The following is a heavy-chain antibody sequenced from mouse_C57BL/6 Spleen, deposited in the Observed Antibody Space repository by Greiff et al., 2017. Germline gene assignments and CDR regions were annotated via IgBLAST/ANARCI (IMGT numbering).Heavy chain of an antibody. V-gene: IGHV1-64*01. CDR3: ARDYDYDRFAY. D-gene: IGHD2-4*01. CDR1: GYTFTSYW. Sequence: QVQLQQPGAELVKPGASVKLSCKASGYTFTSYWMHWVKQRPGQGPEWIGMIHPNSGSTNYNEKFKSKATLTVDKSSSTAYMQLSSLTSEDSAVYYCARDYDYDRFAYWGQGTLVTVSA. CDR2: IHPNSGST. J-gene: IGHJ3*01.